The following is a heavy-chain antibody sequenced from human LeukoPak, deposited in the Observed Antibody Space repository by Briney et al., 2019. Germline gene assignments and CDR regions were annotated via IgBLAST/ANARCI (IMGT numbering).Heavy chain of an antibody. Sequence: PGGSLRLSCAASGFPFSSHWMTWVRHAPGKGLEWVANIKQDGRDTYYVDSVKGRFTISRDNAKNSLYLQINSLRAADTAVYYCTTDRQLLWFGELWYYFDYWGQGTLVTVSS. CDR3: TTDRQLLWFGELWYYFDY. V-gene: IGHV3-7*05. J-gene: IGHJ4*02. CDR2: IKQDGRDT. CDR1: GFPFSSHW. D-gene: IGHD3-10*01.